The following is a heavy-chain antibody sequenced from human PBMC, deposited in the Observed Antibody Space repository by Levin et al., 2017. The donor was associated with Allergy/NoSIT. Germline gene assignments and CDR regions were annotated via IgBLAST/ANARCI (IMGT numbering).Heavy chain of an antibody. D-gene: IGHD5-12*01. V-gene: IGHV3-66*01. CDR1: GFTVSGNY. J-gene: IGHJ4*02. Sequence: SCAASGFTVSGNYMTWVRQAPGKGLEWVSIIFSGGSTYYADPVRGRFTITRDNSKNTLYLQMNSLRAEDTAAYYCARVEVAGYTGYTLNYWGQGALVTVSS. CDR2: IFSGGST. CDR3: ARVEVAGYTGYTLNY.